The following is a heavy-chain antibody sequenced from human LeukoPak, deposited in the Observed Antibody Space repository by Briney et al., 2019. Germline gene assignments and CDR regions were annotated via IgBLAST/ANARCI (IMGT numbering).Heavy chain of an antibody. V-gene: IGHV3-33*01. J-gene: IGHJ4*02. CDR2: SWYDGSNK. CDR3: ARNFRSGSLDY. Sequence: PGRSLRLSCAASGFTFSTYGMHWVRQAPGKGLEWVAVSWYDGSNKYYADSVKGRFTISRDNSKNTVSLQMNSLRAEDTAVYYCARNFRSGSLDYWGQGTLVTVSS. D-gene: IGHD3-10*01. CDR1: GFTFSTYG.